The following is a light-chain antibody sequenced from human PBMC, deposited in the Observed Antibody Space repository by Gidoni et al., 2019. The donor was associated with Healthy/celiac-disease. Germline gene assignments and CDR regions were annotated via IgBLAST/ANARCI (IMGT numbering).Light chain of an antibody. CDR2: DAS. J-gene: IGKJ4*01. CDR1: QSVSSY. Sequence: EIVLTQSPATLSLSPGESATLSCRASQSVSSYLAWYQQKPGQAPRPLIYDASNRATGIPARFSGSGAGTDVTLTISSLEPEDVAVYYCQQRSNWPRLTFGGGTKVEIK. CDR3: QQRSNWPRLT. V-gene: IGKV3-11*01.